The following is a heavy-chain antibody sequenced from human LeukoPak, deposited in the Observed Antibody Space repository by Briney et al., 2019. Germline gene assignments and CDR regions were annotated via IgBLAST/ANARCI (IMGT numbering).Heavy chain of an antibody. V-gene: IGHV3-48*03. CDR3: ERGGRGFPEAPIKYFFAP. CDR2: ISDAGNTL. Sequence: PGGSLRLSCAASGFTFTSHDMNWVRQAPGKRLEWLAYISDAGNTLYYADSVKGRFTISRDNAKNSLSLQMNSLSVDDTAVYYCERGGRGFPEAPIKYFFAPWGHGSPVTVAS. CDR1: GFTFTSHD. J-gene: IGHJ5*02. D-gene: IGHD2/OR15-2a*01.